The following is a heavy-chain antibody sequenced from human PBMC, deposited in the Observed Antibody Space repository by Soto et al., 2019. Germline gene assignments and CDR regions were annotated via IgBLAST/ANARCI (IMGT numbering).Heavy chain of an antibody. CDR1: GGSISSSY. V-gene: IGHV4-59*08. J-gene: IGHJ6*04. CDR2: IHYSGST. D-gene: IGHD3-9*01. Sequence: QVQLQESGPGLVKPSETLSLTCTVSGGSISSSYWSWIRQPPGKGLEWVGYIHYSGSTHYNPSLNSRITISLDTSKHQFSLKPTSVTAADTAVYYCARHSTGLDVWGEGTTVTVSS. CDR3: ARHSTGLDV.